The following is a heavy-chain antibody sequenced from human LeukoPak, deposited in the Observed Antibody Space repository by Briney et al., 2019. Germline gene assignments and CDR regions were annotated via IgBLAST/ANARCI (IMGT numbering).Heavy chain of an antibody. CDR2: ISSSSSYI. Sequence: GSLRLSCAASGFTFSSYSMNWVRQAPGKGLEWVSSISSSSSYIYYADSVKGRFTISRDNAKNSLYLQMNSLRAEDTAVYYCARDRNNMYYFDYWGQGTLVTVSS. D-gene: IGHD1/OR15-1a*01. CDR1: GFTFSSYS. CDR3: ARDRNNMYYFDY. J-gene: IGHJ4*02. V-gene: IGHV3-21*01.